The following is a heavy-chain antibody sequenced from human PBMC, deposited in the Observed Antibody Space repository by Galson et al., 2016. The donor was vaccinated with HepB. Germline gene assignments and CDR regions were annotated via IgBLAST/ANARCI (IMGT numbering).Heavy chain of an antibody. V-gene: IGHV3-23*01. D-gene: IGHD2-15*01. Sequence: SLRLSCAASGFTFGNYAMTWVRQAPGKGLEWVSVISDSGANTDYADSVKGRFTISRDNSKNTLDLQMNSLGVEDTALYYCAKGSSNSRYSAASVWGQGTTVTVSS. CDR3: AKGSSNSRYSAASV. J-gene: IGHJ6*02. CDR1: GFTFGNYA. CDR2: ISDSGANT.